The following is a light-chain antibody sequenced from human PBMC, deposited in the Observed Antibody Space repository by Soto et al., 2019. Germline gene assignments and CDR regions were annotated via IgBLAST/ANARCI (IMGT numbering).Light chain of an antibody. V-gene: IGLV1-40*01. CDR3: TSYDSSLSGNVV. CDR1: SSNIGAGYD. Sequence: QSVLTQPPSVSGAPGQRVTISCTGSSSNIGAGYDVHWYQQLPGTAPKLLIYGNSNRPSGVPDRFSGSKSGTSASLAITGLQAEDESDYYCTSYDSSLSGNVVFGGGTKLTVL. J-gene: IGLJ2*01. CDR2: GNS.